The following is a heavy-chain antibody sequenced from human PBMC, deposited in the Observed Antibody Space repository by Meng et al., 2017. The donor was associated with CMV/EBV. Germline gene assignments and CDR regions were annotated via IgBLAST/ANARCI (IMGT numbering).Heavy chain of an antibody. J-gene: IGHJ4*02. CDR2: SSAYNGNT. Sequence: ASVKVSCKASGYTFTSYGISWVRQAPGQGLEWMGWSSAYNGNTNYAQKLQGRVTMTTDTSTSTAYMGLRSLRSDDTAVYYCASSDGDSSSSILDYWGQGTLVTVSS. CDR1: GYTFTSYG. V-gene: IGHV1-18*01. CDR3: ASSDGDSSSSILDY. D-gene: IGHD6-6*01.